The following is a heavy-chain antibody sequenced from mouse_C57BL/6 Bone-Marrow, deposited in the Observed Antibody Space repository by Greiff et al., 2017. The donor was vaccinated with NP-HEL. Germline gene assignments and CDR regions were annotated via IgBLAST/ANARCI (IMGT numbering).Heavy chain of an antibody. CDR2: IYPGSGNT. D-gene: IGHD2-1*01. V-gene: IGHV1-76*01. J-gene: IGHJ4*01. CDR1: GYTFTDYY. Sequence: VHLVESGAELVRPGASVKLSCKASGYTFTDYYINWVKQRPGQGLEWIARIYPGSGNTYYNEKFKGKATLTAEKSSSTAYMQLSSLTSEDSAVYFCASRYGNYGDYWGQGTSVTVSS. CDR3: ASRYGNYGDY.